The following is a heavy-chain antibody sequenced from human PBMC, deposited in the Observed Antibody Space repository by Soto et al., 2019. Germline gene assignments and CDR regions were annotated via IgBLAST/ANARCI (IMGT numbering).Heavy chain of an antibody. CDR1: GYSFTSYW. CDR2: IYPGDSDT. D-gene: IGHD2-15*01. Sequence: GESLKISCKGSGYSFTSYWIGWVRQMPGKGLEWMGIIYPGDSDTRYSPSFQGQVTISADKSISTAYLQWSSLKASDTAMYYCARGSGHDYYYYGMDVWGQGTTVTVSS. V-gene: IGHV5-51*01. J-gene: IGHJ6*02. CDR3: ARGSGHDYYYYGMDV.